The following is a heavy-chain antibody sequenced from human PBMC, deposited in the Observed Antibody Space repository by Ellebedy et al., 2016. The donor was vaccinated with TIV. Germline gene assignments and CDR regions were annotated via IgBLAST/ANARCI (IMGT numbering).Heavy chain of an antibody. J-gene: IGHJ4*02. CDR2: IYPPDSDT. CDR3: ATSMATIPGFEN. D-gene: IGHD5-24*01. V-gene: IGHV5-51*01. Sequence: GESLKISCQGSGFSFTSCWIGWVRQLPGKGLEWMGIIYPPDSDTRYSPSFQGQVTISADTSISTAYLQWRSLKASDSAIYYCATSMATIPGFENWGQGTLVSVSS. CDR1: GFSFTSCW.